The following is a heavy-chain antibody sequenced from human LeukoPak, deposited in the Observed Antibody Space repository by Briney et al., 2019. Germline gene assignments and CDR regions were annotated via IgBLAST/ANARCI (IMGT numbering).Heavy chain of an antibody. V-gene: IGHV4-39*01. D-gene: IGHD1-26*01. J-gene: IGHJ5*02. CDR2: IYYSGST. Sequence: SETLSLTCTVSGGSISSSSYYWGWIRQPPGKGLEWIGSIYYSGSTYYNPSLKSRVTISVDTSKNQFSLKLSSVTAADTSVYYCARHLEGATTGWFDPWGQGTLVTVSS. CDR3: ARHLEGATTGWFDP. CDR1: GGSISSSSYY.